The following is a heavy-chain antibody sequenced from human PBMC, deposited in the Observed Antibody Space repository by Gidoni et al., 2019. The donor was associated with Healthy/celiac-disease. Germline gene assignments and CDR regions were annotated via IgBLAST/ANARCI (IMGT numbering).Heavy chain of an antibody. J-gene: IGHJ5*02. CDR1: GGSFSGYY. Sequence: QVQLQQWGAGLLKPSETLSLTCAVYGGSFSGYYWSWIRQPPGKGLEWIGEINHSGSTNYNPSLKSRVTISVDTSKNQFSLKLSSVTAADTAVYYCARAAVAATLFPLDPWGQGTLVTVSS. CDR2: INHSGST. D-gene: IGHD2-15*01. CDR3: ARAAVAATLFPLDP. V-gene: IGHV4-34*01.